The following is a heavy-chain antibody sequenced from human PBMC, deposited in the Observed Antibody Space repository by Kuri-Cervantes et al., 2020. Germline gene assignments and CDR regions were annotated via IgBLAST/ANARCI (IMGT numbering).Heavy chain of an antibody. D-gene: IGHD2-2*01. J-gene: IGHJ5*02. V-gene: IGHV4-4*07. CDR2: IYTSGST. Sequence: SETLSLTCTVSGGSISSYYWSWIRQPAGKGLEWIGRIYTSGSTNYNPSLKSRVTMSVDTSKNQFSLKLSSVTTADTAVYYCASSRRIVVVPAARRYNWFDPWGQGTLVTVSS. CDR1: GGSISSYY. CDR3: ASSRRIVVVPAARRYNWFDP.